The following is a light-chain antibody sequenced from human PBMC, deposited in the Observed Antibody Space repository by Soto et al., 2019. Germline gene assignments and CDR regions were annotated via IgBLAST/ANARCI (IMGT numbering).Light chain of an antibody. J-gene: IGKJ3*01. V-gene: IGKV3-20*01. CDR2: GAS. Sequence: EVVMRQSPATLSVSPGEGATLSCRASQGIGDTLAWYQHKPGQAPRLLIYGASSRATGIPDRFSGSGSGTDFTLTISRLEPEDFAVYYCQQYGSSPLTFGPGTKVDIK. CDR3: QQYGSSPLT. CDR1: QGIGDT.